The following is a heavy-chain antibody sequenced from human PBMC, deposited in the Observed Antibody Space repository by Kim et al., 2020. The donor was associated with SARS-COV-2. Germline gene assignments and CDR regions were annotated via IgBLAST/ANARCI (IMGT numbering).Heavy chain of an antibody. CDR3: ASLSITIFGGVMGFDY. V-gene: IGHV3-48*03. D-gene: IGHD3-3*01. J-gene: IGHJ4*02. Sequence: SGKGRFTIARDNAKNSRYLQMNSLRAEDTAVYYCASLSITIFGGVMGFDYWGQGTLVTVSS.